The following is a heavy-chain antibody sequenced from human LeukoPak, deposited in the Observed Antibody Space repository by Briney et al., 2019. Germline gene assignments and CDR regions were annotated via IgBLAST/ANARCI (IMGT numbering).Heavy chain of an antibody. CDR2: MNPNSGNT. D-gene: IGHD3-22*01. CDR3: ARGCPTYYYDSSGYCLDAFDI. V-gene: IGHV1-8*03. CDR1: GGTFSSYA. J-gene: IGHJ3*02. Sequence: ASVKVSCKASGGTFSSYAISWVRQAPGQGLEWMGWMNPNSGNTGYAQKFRGRVTITRNTSISTAYMELSSLRSEDTAVYYCARGCPTYYYDSSGYCLDAFDIWGQGTMVTVSS.